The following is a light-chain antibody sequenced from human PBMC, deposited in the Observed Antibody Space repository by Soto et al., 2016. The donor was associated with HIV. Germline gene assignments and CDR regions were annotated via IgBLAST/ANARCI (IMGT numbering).Light chain of an antibody. CDR3: HQYNTYPHT. Sequence: DPQMTQSPSSLSASVGDRVTITCRASQSVSTWLAWYQQRPGKAPKLLIYKASSLESGVPSRFSGSGSGTEFTLTISSLQPDDFATYYCHQYNTYPHTFGLGTKLEIK. CDR1: QSVSTW. CDR2: KAS. V-gene: IGKV1-5*03. J-gene: IGKJ2*01.